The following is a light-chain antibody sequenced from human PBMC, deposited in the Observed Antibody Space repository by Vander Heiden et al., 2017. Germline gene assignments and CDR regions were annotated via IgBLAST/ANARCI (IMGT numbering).Light chain of an antibody. CDR1: QSISSY. CDR3: QQCDSTPLT. CDR2: AAS. V-gene: IGKV1-39*01. Sequence: DVQMSQSPSPLSASVGDRVTTTCRASQSISSYLNWYQQKPGKAPKLLIYAASSWQSGIPARFSGSGSGTDFTLTISSLQPEDFATYYCQQCDSTPLTFGGGTKVEIK. J-gene: IGKJ4*01.